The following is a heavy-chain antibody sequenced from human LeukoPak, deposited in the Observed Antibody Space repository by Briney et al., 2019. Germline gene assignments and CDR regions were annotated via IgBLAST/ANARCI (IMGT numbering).Heavy chain of an antibody. Sequence: GGSLRLSCAASGFTFDDYGMSWVRQAPGKGLEWVSSISSSSSYIYYADSVKGRFTISRDNAKNSLYLQMNSLRAEDTAVYYCARDLLPLESDSSMWNVWGQGTMVTVSS. CDR3: ARDLLPLESDSSMWNV. CDR2: ISSSSSYI. J-gene: IGHJ3*01. V-gene: IGHV3-21*01. D-gene: IGHD3-22*01. CDR1: GFTFDDYG.